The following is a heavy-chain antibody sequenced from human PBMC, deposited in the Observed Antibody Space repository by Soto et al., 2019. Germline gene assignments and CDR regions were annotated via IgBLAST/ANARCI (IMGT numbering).Heavy chain of an antibody. CDR3: ARGYSGYYYYGMDV. Sequence: AVKVSCKASGGTFSSYAISWVRQAPGQGLEWMGGIIPIFGTANYAQKFQGRVTITADESTSTAYMELSSLRSEDTAVYYCARGYSGYYYYGMDVWGQGTTVTVSS. CDR1: GGTFSSYA. D-gene: IGHD5-12*01. J-gene: IGHJ6*02. V-gene: IGHV1-69*13. CDR2: IIPIFGTA.